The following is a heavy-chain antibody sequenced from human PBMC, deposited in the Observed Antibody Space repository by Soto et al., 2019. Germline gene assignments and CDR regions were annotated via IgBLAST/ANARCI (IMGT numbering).Heavy chain of an antibody. V-gene: IGHV1-18*01. J-gene: IGHJ4*02. D-gene: IGHD1-1*01. CDR3: ARGRYGDY. CDR2: ISAHNGNT. CDR1: GYDFTTYG. Sequence: QVHLVQSGAEVKKPGASVKVSCKGSGYDFTTYGITCVRQAPGQGLEWMAWISAHNGNTDYAQKLQGRVTVTRDTSTSTAYMELRSLRSDDTAVYYCARGRYGDYWGQGALVTVSS.